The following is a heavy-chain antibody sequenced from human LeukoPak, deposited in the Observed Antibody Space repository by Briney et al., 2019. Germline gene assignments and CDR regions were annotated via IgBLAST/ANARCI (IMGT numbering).Heavy chain of an antibody. CDR3: ARRSNYDFWSGHGEYYFDY. D-gene: IGHD3-3*01. Sequence: PSETLSLTCAVYGGSFSGYYWSWIRQPPGKGLEWIGEINHSGSTNYNPSLKSRVTISVDTSKNQFSLKLSSVTAADTAVYYCARRSNYDFWSGHGEYYFDYWGQGTLVTVSS. CDR1: GGSFSGYY. V-gene: IGHV4-34*01. J-gene: IGHJ4*02. CDR2: INHSGST.